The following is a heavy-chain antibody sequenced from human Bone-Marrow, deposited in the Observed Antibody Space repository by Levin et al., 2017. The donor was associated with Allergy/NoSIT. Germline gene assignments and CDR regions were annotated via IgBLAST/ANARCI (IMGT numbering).Heavy chain of an antibody. CDR2: ISSSSSYI. J-gene: IGHJ4*02. D-gene: IGHD2-15*01. CDR1: GFTFSDYT. Sequence: GESLKISCAASGFTFSDYTMNWVRQAPGKGLEWVSSISSSSSYIYYADSVRGRFTISRDNAKNSLYLQMNSLRAEDTAVYFCARDFYLGYCSGGSCYYIDHWGQGTLVTVSS. CDR3: ARDFYLGYCSGGSCYYIDH. V-gene: IGHV3-21*01.